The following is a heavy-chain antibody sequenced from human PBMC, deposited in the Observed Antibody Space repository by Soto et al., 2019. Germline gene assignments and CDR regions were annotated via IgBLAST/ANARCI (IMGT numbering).Heavy chain of an antibody. CDR2: IYHSGST. J-gene: IGHJ4*02. D-gene: IGHD3-3*01. CDR1: GGSISSGGYS. V-gene: IGHV4-30-2*01. CDR3: ARDYPVKSGYLDY. Sequence: SETLSLTCAVSGGSISSGGYSWSWIRQPPGKGLEWIGYIYHSGSTYYNPSLKSRVTISVDRSKNQFSLKLSSVTAADTAVYYCARDYPVKSGYLDYWGQGTLVTVSS.